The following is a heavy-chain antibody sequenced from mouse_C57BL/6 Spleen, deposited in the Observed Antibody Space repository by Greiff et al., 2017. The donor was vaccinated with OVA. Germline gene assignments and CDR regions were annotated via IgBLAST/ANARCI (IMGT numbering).Heavy chain of an antibody. Sequence: EVQLQESGPGLVKPSQSLSLTCSVTGYSITSGYYWHWIRQFPGNKLEWMGYISYDGSNNYNPSLKNRISITRDTSKNQFFLKLNSVTTEDTATYYCARGDYTWFAYWGQGTLVTVSA. V-gene: IGHV3-6*01. CDR1: GYSITSGYY. CDR2: ISYDGSN. D-gene: IGHD2-12*01. CDR3: ARGDYTWFAY. J-gene: IGHJ3*01.